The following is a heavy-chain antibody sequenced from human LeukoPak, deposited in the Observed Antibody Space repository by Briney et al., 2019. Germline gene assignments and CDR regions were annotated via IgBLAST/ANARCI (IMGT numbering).Heavy chain of an antibody. V-gene: IGHV3-23*01. J-gene: IGHJ4*02. CDR2: IRGSGGAT. Sequence: GGSLRLSCAASGFTFSSYDMNWVRQAPGKGLEWVSSIRGSGGATDYADSVKGRFTISRDNSKNTLYLQMTSLRAEDTAVYYCARGRSGYYFDYWGQGTLVTVSS. CDR1: GFTFSSYD. D-gene: IGHD7-27*01. CDR3: ARGRSGYYFDY.